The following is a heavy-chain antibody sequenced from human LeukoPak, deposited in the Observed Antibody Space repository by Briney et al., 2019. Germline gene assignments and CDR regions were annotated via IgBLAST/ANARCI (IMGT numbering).Heavy chain of an antibody. CDR3: ARDSRDPGAPRDY. D-gene: IGHD3-10*01. Sequence: GGSLRLSCAASGFTFSSYAMSWVRQAPGKGLEWVSAISGGGSDRYYADSVKGRFTVSRDNAKNSLYLQMNSLRAEDTAVYYCARDSRDPGAPRDYWGQGTLVTVSS. J-gene: IGHJ4*02. CDR2: ISGGGSDR. V-gene: IGHV3-23*01. CDR1: GFTFSSYA.